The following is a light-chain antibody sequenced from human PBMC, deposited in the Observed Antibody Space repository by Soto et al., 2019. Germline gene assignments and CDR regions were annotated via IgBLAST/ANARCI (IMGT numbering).Light chain of an antibody. V-gene: IGKV3-11*01. CDR2: DAS. CDR1: QSVNNY. CDR3: QQRSTWPAYT. Sequence: EIVLTQSPATLSLSPGERATLSCRASQSVNNYLAWYQQKPGQPPRLLIYDASNRATGIPARFSGSGSGTDFNLTISRPEPEDFAIYYCQQRSTWPAYTFGQGTKLEIK. J-gene: IGKJ2*01.